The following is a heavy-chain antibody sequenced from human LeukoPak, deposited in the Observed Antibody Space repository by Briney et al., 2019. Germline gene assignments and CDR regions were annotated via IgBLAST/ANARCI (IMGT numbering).Heavy chain of an antibody. CDR1: GYTLTELS. J-gene: IGHJ3*02. CDR2: FDPEDGET. Sequence: ASVKVSCKVSGYTLTELSMHWVRQAPGKGLEWMGGFDPEDGETIYAQKFQGRVTMTEDTSTDTAYMELSSLRSEDTAVYYCATVGVQHDAFDTWGQGTMVTVSS. CDR3: ATVGVQHDAFDT. V-gene: IGHV1-24*01. D-gene: IGHD6-13*01.